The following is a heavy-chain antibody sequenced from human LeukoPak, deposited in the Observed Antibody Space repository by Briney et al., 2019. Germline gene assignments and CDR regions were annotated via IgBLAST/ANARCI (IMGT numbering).Heavy chain of an antibody. D-gene: IGHD3-3*02. CDR3: ASGPRPPSSIYYYYGMDV. J-gene: IGHJ6*02. CDR2: IYCSGST. Sequence: SETLSLTFTVSGGSISSYYWSWIRQPPGKGLEWIGYIYCSGSTNYNPSLKSRVTISVDTSKNQFSLKLSSVTAADTAVYYCASGPRPPSSIYYYYGMDVWGQGTTVIVSS. V-gene: IGHV4-59*08. CDR1: GGSISSYY.